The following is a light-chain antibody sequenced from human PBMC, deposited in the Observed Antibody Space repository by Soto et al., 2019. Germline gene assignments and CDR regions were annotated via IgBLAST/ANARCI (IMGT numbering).Light chain of an antibody. V-gene: IGKV1-27*01. J-gene: IGKJ3*01. CDR1: QGIRNF. CDR2: AAS. Sequence: DIQMTQSPTSLSASVGDRVTITCRASQGIRNFVAWYQQKPGKAPKLLIYAASTLQSGVPSRFSGSGSGTDFTLTSNSLKPEDVATYSCQKYSSVPVFGPGTKVEIK. CDR3: QKYSSVPV.